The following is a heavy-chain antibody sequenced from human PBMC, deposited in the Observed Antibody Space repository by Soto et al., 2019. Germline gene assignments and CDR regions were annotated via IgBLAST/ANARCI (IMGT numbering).Heavy chain of an antibody. Sequence: GGSLRLSCAASGFTFSSYAMSWVRQAPGKGLEWVSAISGSGGSTYYADSVKGRFTISRDNSKNTLYLQMNSLRAEDTAVYYCAKGLPANYYDSSGYYYLDYWGQGTLVTVSS. CDR3: AKGLPANYYDSSGYYYLDY. CDR1: GFTFSSYA. CDR2: ISGSGGST. D-gene: IGHD3-22*01. V-gene: IGHV3-23*01. J-gene: IGHJ4*02.